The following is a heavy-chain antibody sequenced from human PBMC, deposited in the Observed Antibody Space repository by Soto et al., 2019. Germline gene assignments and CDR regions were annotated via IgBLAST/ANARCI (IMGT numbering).Heavy chain of an antibody. CDR1: GYTFTTYG. CDR2: FYPYNGNT. D-gene: IGHD5-12*01. V-gene: IGHV1-18*01. Sequence: ASVKVSCKASGYTFTTYGISWFRQAPGQGLEWMGWFYPYNGNTNYAQKSQGRLTMTTETSTSTAYMELRSLRSDDTAVYYCARDPGILGFWSDPWGQGTLVTVSS. CDR3: ARDPGILGFWSDP. J-gene: IGHJ5*02.